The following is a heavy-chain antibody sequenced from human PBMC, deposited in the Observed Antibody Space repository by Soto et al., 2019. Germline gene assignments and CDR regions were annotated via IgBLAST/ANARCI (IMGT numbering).Heavy chain of an antibody. J-gene: IGHJ3*01. D-gene: IGHD6-13*01. CDR2: ISNDGSDK. CDR1: GFTFNNYG. CDR3: AKDQGIAASHGID. Sequence: QVQLVESGGGVVQPGRSLRLSCAASGFTFNNYGMHWVRQAPGKGLEWVAVISNDGSDKYYADSVKGRLTISRDNSKNTVYLQMNSLRDEDTAVYYCAKDQGIAASHGIDWGQGTMVTVSS. V-gene: IGHV3-30*18.